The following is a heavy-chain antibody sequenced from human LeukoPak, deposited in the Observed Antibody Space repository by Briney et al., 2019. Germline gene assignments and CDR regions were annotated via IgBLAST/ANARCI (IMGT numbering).Heavy chain of an antibody. D-gene: IGHD6-13*01. Sequence: WGSLRLSCAASGFTFSSYGVHWVRQAPGKGLEWVAVMAYDGSNEYYADSVKGRFTISRGNSKNTLYLQMNSLRTEDTAVYYCAKDRSSSWSFDYWGQGTLVTVSS. CDR1: GFTFSSYG. CDR3: AKDRSSSWSFDY. J-gene: IGHJ4*02. CDR2: MAYDGSNE. V-gene: IGHV3-30*18.